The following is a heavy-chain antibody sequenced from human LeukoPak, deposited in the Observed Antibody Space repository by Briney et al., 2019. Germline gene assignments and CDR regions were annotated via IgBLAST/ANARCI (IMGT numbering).Heavy chain of an antibody. Sequence: SETLSLTCAVSDDSISNYYWHWIRQPPGKGLEWIGYVFHNGSTNYSPSLKSRVTISIDMSKSHFSLRLTSVTAADTAVYYCARGSTYSSRWFDPWGQGTLVTVSS. D-gene: IGHD6-19*01. CDR2: VFHNGST. V-gene: IGHV4-59*01. J-gene: IGHJ5*02. CDR3: ARGSTYSSRWFDP. CDR1: DDSISNYY.